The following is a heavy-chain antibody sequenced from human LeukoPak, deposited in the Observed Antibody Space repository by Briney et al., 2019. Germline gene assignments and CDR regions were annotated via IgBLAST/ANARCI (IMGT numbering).Heavy chain of an antibody. V-gene: IGHV4-59*01. J-gene: IGHJ4*02. CDR3: ASQLRSSGYPLDS. CDR1: GGSISSYY. Sequence: SETLSLTCTVSGGSISSYYLSWIRQPPGKGLEWIGYIYYSGSTNYNPSLKSRVTISVDTSKNQFSLKLSSVTAADTAVYYCASQLRSSGYPLDSWGQGTLVTVSS. CDR2: IYYSGST. D-gene: IGHD6-13*01.